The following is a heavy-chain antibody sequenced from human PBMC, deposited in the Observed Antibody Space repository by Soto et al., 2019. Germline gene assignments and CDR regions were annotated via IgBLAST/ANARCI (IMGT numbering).Heavy chain of an antibody. CDR2: IIPIFGTA. CDR1: GGTFSSYA. Sequence: ASVKVSCKASGGTFSSYAISWVRQAPGQGLEWMGGIIPIFGTANYAQKFQGRVTMTRNTSISTAYMELSSLRSEDTAVYYCARYYYDSSGYLFDYWGQGTLATVSS. CDR3: ARYYYDSSGYLFDY. V-gene: IGHV1-69*05. D-gene: IGHD3-22*01. J-gene: IGHJ4*02.